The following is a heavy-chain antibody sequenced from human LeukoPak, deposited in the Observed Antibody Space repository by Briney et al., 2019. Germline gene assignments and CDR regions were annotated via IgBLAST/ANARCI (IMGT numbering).Heavy chain of an antibody. V-gene: IGHV4-38-2*01. D-gene: IGHD3-22*01. J-gene: IGHJ6*03. CDR2: IYHGGIT. CDR1: GSSISSGYY. CDR3: ARVGHYYDSSGYDYLLYYYYYMDV. Sequence: NPFETLSLTCAVSGSSISSGYYWGWIRQPPGKGLEWIGSIYHGGITYYNPSLKSRVTISVDTSKNQFSLKLSSVTAADTAVYYCARVGHYYDSSGYDYLLYYYYYMDVWGKGTTVTASS.